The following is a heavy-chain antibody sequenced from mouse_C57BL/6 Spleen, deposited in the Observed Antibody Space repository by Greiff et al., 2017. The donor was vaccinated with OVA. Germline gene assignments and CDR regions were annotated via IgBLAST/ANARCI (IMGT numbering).Heavy chain of an antibody. D-gene: IGHD1-1*01. Sequence: DVKLQESGPGLVKPSQSLSLTCSVTGYSITSGYYWNWIRQFPGNKLEWMGYISYDGSNNYNPSLKNRISITRDTSKNQFFLKLNSVTTEDTATYYCARDRTTVVATDYAMDYWGQGTSVTVSS. CDR1: GYSITSGYY. J-gene: IGHJ4*01. V-gene: IGHV3-6*01. CDR3: ARDRTTVVATDYAMDY. CDR2: ISYDGSN.